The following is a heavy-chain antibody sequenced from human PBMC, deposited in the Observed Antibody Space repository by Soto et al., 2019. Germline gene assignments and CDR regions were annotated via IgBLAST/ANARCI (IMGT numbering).Heavy chain of an antibody. V-gene: IGHV4-39*01. CDR2: IYYSGST. CDR3: ARQFGEEYYDILTGYYTYAFDI. J-gene: IGHJ3*02. Sequence: PSETLSLTCTVSGGSISSSSFYWGWIRQPPGKGLEWIGSIYYSGSTYYNPSLKSRVTISVDTSKDQFSLKLSSVTAADTAVYYCARQFGEEYYDILTGYYTYAFDIWGQGTMVTVSS. D-gene: IGHD3-9*01. CDR1: GGSISSSSFY.